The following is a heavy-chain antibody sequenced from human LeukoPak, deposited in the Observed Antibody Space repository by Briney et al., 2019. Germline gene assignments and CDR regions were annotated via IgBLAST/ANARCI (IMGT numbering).Heavy chain of an antibody. CDR3: ARDRVRGRGYSGYGYFDY. CDR2: INHSGST. CDR1: GGSFSGYY. D-gene: IGHD5-12*01. Sequence: KPSETLSLTCAVYGGSFSGYYWSWIRQPPGKGLEWIGEINHSGSTNYNPSLKSRVTISVDTSKNQFSLKLSSVTAADTAVYYCARDRVRGRGYSGYGYFDYWGQGTLVTVSS. J-gene: IGHJ4*02. V-gene: IGHV4-34*01.